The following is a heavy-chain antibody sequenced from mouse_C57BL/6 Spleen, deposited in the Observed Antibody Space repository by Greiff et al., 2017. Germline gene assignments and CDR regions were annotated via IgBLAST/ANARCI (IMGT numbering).Heavy chain of an antibody. D-gene: IGHD4-1*01. CDR1: GYTFTSYG. CDR2: IYPRSGNT. J-gene: IGHJ4*01. Sequence: QVQLQQSGAELARPGASVKLSCKASGYTFTSYGISWVKQRTGQGLEWIGEIYPRSGNTYYNEKFKGKATLTADKSSSTAYMELRSLTSEDSAVYFCARGANWDVHYAMDYWGQGTSVTVSS. V-gene: IGHV1-81*01. CDR3: ARGANWDVHYAMDY.